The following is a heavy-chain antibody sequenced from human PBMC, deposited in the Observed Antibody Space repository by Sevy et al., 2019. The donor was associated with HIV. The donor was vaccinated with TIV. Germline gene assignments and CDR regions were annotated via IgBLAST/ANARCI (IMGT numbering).Heavy chain of an antibody. CDR2: INQDGSEK. V-gene: IGHV3-7*01. J-gene: IGHJ6*02. CDR1: GFTFNSYW. Sequence: GGSLRLSCAASGFTFNSYWMSWVRQAPGKGLEWVANINQDGSEKYYVDSVKGRFTISRDNAKNSLYLQMNSQRVDETALYYWSTESSHRDTYYYYYGMDVWGQGTTVTVSS. CDR3: STESSHRDTYYYYYGMDV. D-gene: IGHD6-13*01.